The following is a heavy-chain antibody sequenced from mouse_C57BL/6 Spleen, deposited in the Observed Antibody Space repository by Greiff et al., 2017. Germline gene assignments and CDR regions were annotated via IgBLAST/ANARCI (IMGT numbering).Heavy chain of an antibody. V-gene: IGHV1-5*01. CDR2: IYPGNSDT. CDR3: TRSGSSLYYYDY. Sequence: VQLKQSGTVLARPGASVKMSCKTSGYTFTSYWMHWVKQRPGQGLEWIGAIYPGNSDTSYNQKFKGKAKLTAVTSARTAYMELSSLTNEDSSVYYCTRSGSSLYYYDYWGQGTTRTVSS. CDR1: GYTFTSYW. D-gene: IGHD1-1*01. J-gene: IGHJ2*01.